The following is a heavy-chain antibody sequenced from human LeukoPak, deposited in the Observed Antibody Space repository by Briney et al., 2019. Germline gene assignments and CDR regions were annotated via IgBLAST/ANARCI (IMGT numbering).Heavy chain of an antibody. CDR2: INTDGSST. J-gene: IGHJ4*02. V-gene: IGHV3-74*01. CDR3: ARGPLGDFWSGEIDY. Sequence: GGSLRLSCAASGFTFSSYWMHWVRQAPGKGLVWVSRINTDGSSTSYADSVKGRFTISRDNAKNTLYLQMNSLRAEDTAVYYCARGPLGDFWSGEIDYWGQRTLVTVSS. CDR1: GFTFSSYW. D-gene: IGHD3-3*01.